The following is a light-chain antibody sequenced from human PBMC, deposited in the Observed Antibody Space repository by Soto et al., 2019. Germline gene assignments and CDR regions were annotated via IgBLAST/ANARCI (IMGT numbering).Light chain of an antibody. Sequence: QSALTQPASVSGSPGQSITISCTGTSSDVGGYNYVSWYQQHPCKAPKLMIYDVSNRPSGVSNRFSGYKSGNTASLTISGLQAEDEADYYCSSYTSSSTLDWVFGGGTKLTVL. CDR2: DVS. CDR3: SSYTSSSTLDWV. V-gene: IGLV2-14*01. CDR1: SSDVGGYNY. J-gene: IGLJ3*02.